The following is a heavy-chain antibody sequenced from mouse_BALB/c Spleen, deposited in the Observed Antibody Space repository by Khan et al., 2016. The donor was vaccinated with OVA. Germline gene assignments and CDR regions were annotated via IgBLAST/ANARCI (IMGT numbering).Heavy chain of an antibody. CDR1: GLNIKDTY. CDR2: CDALIGNT. V-gene: IGHV14-3*02. Sequence: VQLKQSGAELVKSGATVKLSCTASGLNIKDTYMYWLKQWPEQGLEWIGRCDALIGNTKYDPMFQGKATITEDAASNTAVLQLSDLKSEDTTVYYCDREARKWGQGATL. J-gene: IGHJ2*01. CDR3: DREARK.